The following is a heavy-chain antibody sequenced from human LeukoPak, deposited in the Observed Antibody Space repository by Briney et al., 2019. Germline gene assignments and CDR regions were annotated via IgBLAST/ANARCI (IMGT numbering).Heavy chain of an antibody. CDR1: GGSIDITNY. J-gene: IGHJ4*02. V-gene: IGHV4-4*02. Sequence: PSGTLSLTCGVSGGSIDITNYWSWVRQAPGKGLEWIGEISHDGTTNYNASLKSRVAMSLDRANNQFSLSLTSVTAADTAVYYCTREKRPFCPFAHWGQGVLVTVSS. CDR2: ISHDGTT. D-gene: IGHD3-3*01. CDR3: TREKRPFCPFAH.